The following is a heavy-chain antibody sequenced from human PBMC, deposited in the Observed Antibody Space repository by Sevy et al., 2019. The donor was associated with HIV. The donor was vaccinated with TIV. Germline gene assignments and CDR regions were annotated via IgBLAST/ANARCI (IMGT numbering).Heavy chain of an antibody. CDR2: IYPEDSET. CDR3: ATSRSDNFDSSGYYIY. D-gene: IGHD3-22*01. Sequence: GKSLKISCQGSGYSFTSHWIGWMRHMPGKGLQWMGIIYPEDSETRYSPSFQGQVTFSADKSISTAYLQWSSLKASGTAMYYCATSRSDNFDSSGYYIYWGQGTLVTVSS. CDR1: GYSFTSHW. V-gene: IGHV5-51*01. J-gene: IGHJ4*02.